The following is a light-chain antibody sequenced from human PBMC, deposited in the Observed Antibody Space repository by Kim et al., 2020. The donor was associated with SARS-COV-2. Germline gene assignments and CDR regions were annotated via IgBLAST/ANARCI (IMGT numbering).Light chain of an antibody. CDR2: WAS. CDR3: QHYYTTPPL. CDR1: QSVLYSSNNKNY. J-gene: IGKJ2*01. V-gene: IGKV4-1*01. Sequence: DIVMTQSPDSLAVSLGERATINCKSSQSVLYSSNNKNYLAWYQQKPGQPPKLLIYWASTRESGVLDRFSGSGSGTDFTLTITSLQAEDVAVYYCQHYYTTPPLFGQGTKLEI.